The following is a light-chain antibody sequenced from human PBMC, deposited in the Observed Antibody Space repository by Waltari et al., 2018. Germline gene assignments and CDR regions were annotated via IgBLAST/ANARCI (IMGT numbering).Light chain of an antibody. CDR1: QCVLYSSNHNNY. CDR2: WSS. V-gene: IGKV4-1*01. Sequence: DIVMTPSPDSLAVSLGERATINCKSSQCVLYSSNHNNYLAWYQRKPGQPPKLRFYWSSTRESGVPDRFLGRGSGTDFTLPITSLQAEDGAVYYCQQYYNTPYTFGQGTKLEIK. CDR3: QQYYNTPYT. J-gene: IGKJ2*01.